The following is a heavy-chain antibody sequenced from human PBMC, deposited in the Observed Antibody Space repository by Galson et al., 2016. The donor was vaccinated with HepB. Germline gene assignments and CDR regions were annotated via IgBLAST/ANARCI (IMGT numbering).Heavy chain of an antibody. CDR3: ALYYYDSSGFVEYFQQ. Sequence: SLRLSCAASGLTFSDYWMVWVRQVPGKGLEWVANIKPDGSEKYYVDSLKGRFTISRDNAKNALYLQMNSLRAEDTAVYYCALYYYDSSGFVEYFQQWGQGTRVTVSS. CDR2: IKPDGSEK. J-gene: IGHJ1*01. D-gene: IGHD3-22*01. V-gene: IGHV3-7*03. CDR1: GLTFSDYW.